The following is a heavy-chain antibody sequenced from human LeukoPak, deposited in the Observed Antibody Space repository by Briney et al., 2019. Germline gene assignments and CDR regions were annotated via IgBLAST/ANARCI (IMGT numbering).Heavy chain of an antibody. CDR3: AKNYGHSNYAPVD. Sequence: GGSLRLSCAASGFTFSIFAMTWVRQAPGKGLEWVSATSGSGDYTYYADSVKGRFTISRDNSKSTLYLQMNSLRAEDTAVYYCAKNYGHSNYAPVDWGQGILVTVSS. D-gene: IGHD4-11*01. CDR2: TSGSGDYT. CDR1: GFTFSIFA. V-gene: IGHV3-23*01. J-gene: IGHJ4*02.